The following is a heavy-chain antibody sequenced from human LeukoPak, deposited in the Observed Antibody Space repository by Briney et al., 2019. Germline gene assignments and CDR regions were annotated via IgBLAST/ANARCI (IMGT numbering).Heavy chain of an antibody. J-gene: IGHJ3*02. CDR3: ARGKTYYDISKDAFDI. CDR1: SGSISSYY. Sequence: SETLSLTCTVSSGSISSYYWSWIRQPPGKGLEWIGYIYYSGSANYNPSLKSRVTISVDTSKNQFSLKLSSVTAADTAVYYCARGKTYYDISKDAFDIWGQGTMVTVSS. V-gene: IGHV4-59*01. D-gene: IGHD3-22*01. CDR2: IYYSGSA.